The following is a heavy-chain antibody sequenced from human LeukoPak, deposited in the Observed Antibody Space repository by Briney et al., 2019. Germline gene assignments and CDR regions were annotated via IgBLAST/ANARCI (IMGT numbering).Heavy chain of an antibody. V-gene: IGHV4-39*01. D-gene: IGHD3-9*01. CDR3: ARHYPDYDILTGYRPFDY. CDR1: GGSITSGTSY. J-gene: IGHJ4*02. CDR2: IYYSGST. Sequence: SETLSLTCTVSGGSITSGTSYWGWVRQPPGKGLEWIGSIYYSGSTYYNPSLKSRVTISVDTSKNQFSLKLSSVTAADTAVYYCARHYPDYDILTGYRPFDYWGQGTLVTVSS.